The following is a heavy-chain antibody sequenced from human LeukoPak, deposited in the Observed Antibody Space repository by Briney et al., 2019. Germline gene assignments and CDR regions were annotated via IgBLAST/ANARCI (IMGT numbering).Heavy chain of an antibody. J-gene: IGHJ3*02. Sequence: GGSLRLSCAASGFTFDDYAMHWVRQAPGKGLEWVSGISWNSGSIGYADSVKGRFTISRDNAKNSLYLQMNSLRAEDMALYYCAKDLRSSSWDAFDIWGQGTMATVSS. CDR3: AKDLRSSSWDAFDI. CDR1: GFTFDDYA. D-gene: IGHD6-13*01. CDR2: ISWNSGSI. V-gene: IGHV3-9*03.